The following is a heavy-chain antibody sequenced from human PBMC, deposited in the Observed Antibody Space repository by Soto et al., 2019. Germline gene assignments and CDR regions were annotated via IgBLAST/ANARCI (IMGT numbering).Heavy chain of an antibody. V-gene: IGHV3-11*01. CDR3: ARDLGTAMAYLYYYGMDV. J-gene: IGHJ6*02. CDR1: GFTFSDYY. CDR2: ISSSGSTI. Sequence: GGSLRLSCAASGFTFSDYYMSWIRQAPGKGLEWVSYISSSGSTIYYADSVKGRFTISRDNAKNSLYLQMNSLRAEDTAVYYCARDLGTAMAYLYYYGMDVWGQGTTVTVSS. D-gene: IGHD5-18*01.